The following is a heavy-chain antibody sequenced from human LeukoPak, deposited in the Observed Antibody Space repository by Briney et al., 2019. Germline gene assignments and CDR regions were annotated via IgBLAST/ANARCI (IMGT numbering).Heavy chain of an antibody. V-gene: IGHV4-30-4*01. Sequence: SETLSLTCTVSGGSISSGDYYWSWIRQPPGKGLEWIGYIYYSGSTYYNPSLKSRVTISVDTSKNQFSLKLSSVTAADTAVYYCARGIGFGELLSDYWGQGTLVTVSS. CDR2: IYYSGST. CDR1: GGSISSGDYY. CDR3: ARGIGFGELLSDY. D-gene: IGHD3-10*01. J-gene: IGHJ4*02.